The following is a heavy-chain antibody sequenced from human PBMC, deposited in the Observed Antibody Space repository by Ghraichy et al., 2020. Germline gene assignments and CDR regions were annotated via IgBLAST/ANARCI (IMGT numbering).Heavy chain of an antibody. Sequence: SETLSLTCTVSGGSISSYYWSWIRQPPGKGLEWIGYIYYSGSTNYNPSLKSRVTISVDTSKNQFSLKLSSVTAADTAVYYCARHREYYDSSGPLGGPFDYWGQGTLVTVSS. CDR2: IYYSGST. V-gene: IGHV4-59*08. J-gene: IGHJ4*02. D-gene: IGHD3-22*01. CDR1: GGSISSYY. CDR3: ARHREYYDSSGPLGGPFDY.